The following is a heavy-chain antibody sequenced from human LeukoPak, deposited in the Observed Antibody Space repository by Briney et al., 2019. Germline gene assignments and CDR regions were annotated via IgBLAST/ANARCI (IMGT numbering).Heavy chain of an antibody. D-gene: IGHD5-24*01. CDR3: AGPNGGYKYN. Sequence: ASVQVSCKASGYSFTGNYMHWVRQAPGQGLAWMGWINPYSGDTTYAQKFQGRLTLTSDTSTSTAYMEVRRLKSDDTAVYYFAGPNGGYKYNWGQGTPVIVSS. V-gene: IGHV1-2*02. CDR1: GYSFTGNY. J-gene: IGHJ4*01. CDR2: INPYSGDT.